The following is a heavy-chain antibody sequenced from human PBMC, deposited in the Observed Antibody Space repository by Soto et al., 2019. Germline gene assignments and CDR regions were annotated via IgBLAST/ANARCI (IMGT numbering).Heavy chain of an antibody. D-gene: IGHD1-26*01. CDR2: LYSDGTT. Sequence: EVQVVESGGGLMQPGDSLRISCAASGFSFRNNYISWVRQAPGKGLEWVSVLYSDGTTHSADSLKGRFTKSRDSSKYTFYLQMSGLRAEDTAMYYCAITVGARDGFDIWGPGTMVTVSS. J-gene: IGHJ3*02. CDR3: AITVGARDGFDI. CDR1: GFSFRNNY. V-gene: IGHV3-53*01.